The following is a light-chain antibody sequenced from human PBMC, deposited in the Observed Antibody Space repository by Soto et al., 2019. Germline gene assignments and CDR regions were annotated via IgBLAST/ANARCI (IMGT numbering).Light chain of an antibody. Sequence: EIVLTQSPGTLSLSPGERATLSCRASQSVSSSYLAWYQQKPGQAPGLLIYGASSRATGIPDRFSGSGSGTDFTLTISRLEPEDFAVYYCQQYGSAFGQGTKVDIK. CDR3: QQYGSA. J-gene: IGKJ1*01. CDR1: QSVSSSY. CDR2: GAS. V-gene: IGKV3-20*01.